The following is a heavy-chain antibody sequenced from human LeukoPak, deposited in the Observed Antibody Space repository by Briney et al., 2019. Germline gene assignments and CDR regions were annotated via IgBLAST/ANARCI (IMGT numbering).Heavy chain of an antibody. CDR2: ISYDGSNK. D-gene: IGHD3-22*01. J-gene: IGHJ4*01. CDR3: ASWAGIVATYSGPFDF. CDR1: GFTFSSYG. V-gene: IGHV3-30*03. Sequence: GGSLRLSCAASGFTFSSYGMHWVRQAPGKGLEWVAVISYDGSNKYYADSVKGRFTISRDDAKNSLYLQMNSLRSEDTAVYYCASWAGIVATYSGPFDFWGHGTLVTVSA.